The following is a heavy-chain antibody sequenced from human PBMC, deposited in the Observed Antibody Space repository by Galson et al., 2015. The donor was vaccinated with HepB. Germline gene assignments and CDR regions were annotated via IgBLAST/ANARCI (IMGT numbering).Heavy chain of an antibody. V-gene: IGHV1-2*06. CDR2: INPNSGDT. CDR3: ARDVVESSASYH. D-gene: IGHD3-22*01. CDR1: GYTFTGYY. J-gene: IGHJ5*02. Sequence: SVKVSCKASGYTFTGYYMHWVRQAPGQGLEWMGRINPNSGDTNYAQKFQGRVTMSRDTSISTAYMELSRLRYDDTAVYYCARDVVESSASYHWGQGTLVTVSS.